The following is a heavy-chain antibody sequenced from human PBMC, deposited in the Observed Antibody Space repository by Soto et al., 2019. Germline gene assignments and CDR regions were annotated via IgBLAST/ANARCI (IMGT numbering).Heavy chain of an antibody. CDR2: VGPGGGDA. V-gene: IGHV3-23*01. J-gene: IGHJ3*01. D-gene: IGHD1-20*01. Sequence: VRLLESGGGLVQPGGSLRLSCAASGFTFSDYVMNWVRQAPGKGLEWVSAVGPGGGDAFYADSVKGCFTISRDNSRGTLDVQMNTLRVEDMAVYYCVRRSINATTKWGAFDVWGQGTVVTVSS. CDR3: VRRSINATTKWGAFDV. CDR1: GFTFSDYV.